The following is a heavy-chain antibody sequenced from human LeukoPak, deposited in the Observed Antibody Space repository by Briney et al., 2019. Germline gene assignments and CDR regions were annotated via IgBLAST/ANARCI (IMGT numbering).Heavy chain of an antibody. CDR1: GFTFSDYY. V-gene: IGHV3-11*01. CDR2: ISSSGSTI. Sequence: GGSLRLSCAASGFTFSDYYMSWIRQAPGKGLEWVSYISSSGSTIFYADSVKGRFTISRDNAKSSLHLQMSSLRAEDTAVYYCARVVDGSGSYDNHDSFDIWGQGTMVTVSS. CDR3: ARVVDGSGSYDNHDSFDI. D-gene: IGHD3-10*01. J-gene: IGHJ3*02.